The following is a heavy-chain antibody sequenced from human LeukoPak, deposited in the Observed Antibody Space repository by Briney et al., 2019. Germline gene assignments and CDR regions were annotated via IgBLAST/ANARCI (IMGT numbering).Heavy chain of an antibody. Sequence: SETLSLTCAVYGGSFSGYYWSWIRQPPGKGLEWIGEINHSGSTSYNASLRSRLILSVDTARNQVSLKLTSVTAADTAVYYCTRERSTVTFDYWGQGTLVTVSS. D-gene: IGHD4-17*01. CDR3: TRERSTVTFDY. CDR2: INHSGST. J-gene: IGHJ4*02. V-gene: IGHV4-34*01. CDR1: GGSFSGYY.